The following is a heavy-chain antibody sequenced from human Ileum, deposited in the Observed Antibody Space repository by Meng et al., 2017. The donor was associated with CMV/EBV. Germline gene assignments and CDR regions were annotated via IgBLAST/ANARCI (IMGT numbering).Heavy chain of an antibody. Sequence: SVKVSCKASGYTFTSTFMHWVRQAPGQGLEWVGRVITTLGAANYAQNFQGKVTLTADQSTSTMTLSSLRSDDTAIYYCAGGGAMGINYWGLGTLVTVSS. CDR1: GYTFTSTF. CDR2: VITTLGAA. CDR3: AGGGAMGINY. V-gene: IGHV1-69*08. J-gene: IGHJ4*02. D-gene: IGHD5-18*01.